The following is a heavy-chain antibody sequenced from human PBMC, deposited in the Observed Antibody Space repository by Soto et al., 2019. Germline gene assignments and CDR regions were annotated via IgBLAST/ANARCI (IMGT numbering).Heavy chain of an antibody. J-gene: IGHJ4*02. CDR2: IYHSGTT. D-gene: IGHD1-26*01. CDR3: VGMSVVGYFDY. Sequence: SETLSLTCTVSGASITGSDWWSWVRQTPEKGLEWIGEIYHSGTTNYHPSLKSRVTISQDKSKNQFSLNLTSLTAADPSVYSCVGMSVVGYFDYWGRGSLVTVSS. CDR1: GASITGSDW. V-gene: IGHV4-4*02.